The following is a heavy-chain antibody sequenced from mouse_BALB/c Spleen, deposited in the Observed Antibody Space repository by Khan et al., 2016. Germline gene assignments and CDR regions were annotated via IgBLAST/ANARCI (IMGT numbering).Heavy chain of an antibody. CDR3: ARYRGLGRGDYFDY. CDR1: GDSITSGY. J-gene: IGHJ2*01. D-gene: IGHD4-1*01. V-gene: IGHV3-8*02. Sequence: VQLKQSGPSLVKPSQTLSLTCSVTGDSITSGYWNWIRKFPGNKLEYMGYISYSGSTYYNPSLKSRISITRDTSKNQYYLQLNSVTTEDTATYXCARYRGLGRGDYFDYWGQGTTLTVSS. CDR2: ISYSGST.